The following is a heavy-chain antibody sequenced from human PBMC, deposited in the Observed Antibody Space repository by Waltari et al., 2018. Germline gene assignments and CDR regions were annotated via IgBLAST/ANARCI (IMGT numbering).Heavy chain of an antibody. CDR3: ARLSAGPSVWFDP. CDR2: VYYSWST. D-gene: IGHD3-10*01. J-gene: IGHJ5*02. CDR1: GGSIRSSRYY. V-gene: IGHV4-39*01. Sequence: QLQLQESGPGLGKPSETLSLTCTVSGGSIRSSRYYWGWIRQPPGQGLEWIGSVYYSWSTYYNPSLTSRVTISVDTSKNQFSLKLSSVTAADTAVYYCARLSAGPSVWFDPWGQGTLVTVSS.